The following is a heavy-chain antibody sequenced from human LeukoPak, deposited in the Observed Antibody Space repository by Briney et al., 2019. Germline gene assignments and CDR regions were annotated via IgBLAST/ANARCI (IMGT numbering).Heavy chain of an antibody. CDR1: GFTFSSYA. D-gene: IGHD3-22*01. V-gene: IGHV3-23*01. Sequence: GGSLRLSCAASGFTFSSYAMSWVRQAPGKGLEWVSAISGSGGSTYYADSVKGRFTISRDNSKNTLYLQMNSLRAEDTAAYYCAKEGSDSSGYYNAFDIWGQGTMVTVSS. CDR2: ISGSGGST. J-gene: IGHJ3*02. CDR3: AKEGSDSSGYYNAFDI.